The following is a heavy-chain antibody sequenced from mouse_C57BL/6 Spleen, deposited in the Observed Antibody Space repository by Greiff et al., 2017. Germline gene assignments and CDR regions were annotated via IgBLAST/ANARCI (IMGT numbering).Heavy chain of an antibody. CDR3: TRPVYDDYDGGFAY. CDR1: GYTFTSYW. V-gene: IGHV1-5*01. D-gene: IGHD2-4*01. Sequence: VQLKESGTVLARPGASVKMSCKTSGYTFTSYWMHWVKQRPGQGLEWIGAIYPGNSDTSYNQKFKGKAKLTAVPSASTAYMELSRLTTEDSAVXYCTRPVYDDYDGGFAYWGQGTLVTVAA. J-gene: IGHJ3*01. CDR2: IYPGNSDT.